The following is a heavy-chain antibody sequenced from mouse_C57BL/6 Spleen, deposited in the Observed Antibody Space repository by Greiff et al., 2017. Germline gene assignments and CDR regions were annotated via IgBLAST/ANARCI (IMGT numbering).Heavy chain of an antibody. CDR2: IYPGDGDT. J-gene: IGHJ2*01. CDR1: GYAFSSSW. CDR3: ARRLLYDGYCDQ. V-gene: IGHV1-82*01. Sequence: QVQLQQSGPELVKPGASVKISCKASGYAFSSSWMNWVKQRPGKGLEWIGRIYPGDGDTNYNGKFKGKATLTADKSSSTAYMQLSSLTSEDSAVYFCARRLLYDGYCDQGGKGNTLTV. D-gene: IGHD2-3*01.